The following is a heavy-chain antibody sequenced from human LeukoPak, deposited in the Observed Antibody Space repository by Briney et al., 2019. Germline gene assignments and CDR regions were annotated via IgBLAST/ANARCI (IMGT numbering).Heavy chain of an antibody. CDR3: ARCRSTVYYYYYMDV. V-gene: IGHV1-2*02. J-gene: IGHJ6*03. D-gene: IGHD2-2*01. CDR2: INPNSGGT. CDR1: GYTFTGYY. Sequence: GASVEVSCKASGYTFTGYYMHWVRQAPGQGLEWMGWINPNSGGTNYAQKFQGRVTMTRDTSISTAYMELRSLRSDDTAVYYCARCRSTVYYYYYMDVWGKGTTVTVSS.